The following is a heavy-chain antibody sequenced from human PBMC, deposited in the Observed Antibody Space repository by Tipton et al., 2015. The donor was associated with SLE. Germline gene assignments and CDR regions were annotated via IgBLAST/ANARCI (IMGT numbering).Heavy chain of an antibody. CDR2: TYYSGST. CDR1: GGSISSGGYY. Sequence: LRLSCTVSGGSISSGGYYWSWIRQHPGKGLEWIGYTYYSGSTNYNPSLKSRVTISVDTSKNQFSLKLSSVTAADTAVYYCARELGMVAFDIWGQGTMVTVSS. D-gene: IGHD7-27*01. V-gene: IGHV4-31*02. J-gene: IGHJ3*02. CDR3: ARELGMVAFDI.